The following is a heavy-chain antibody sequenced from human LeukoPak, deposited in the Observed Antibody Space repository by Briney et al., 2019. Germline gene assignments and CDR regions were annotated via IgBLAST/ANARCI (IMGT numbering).Heavy chain of an antibody. J-gene: IGHJ4*02. V-gene: IGHV3-21*01. CDR1: GFTFSSYS. CDR3: ARDYYGSGSFDY. Sequence: SGGSLRLSCAASGFTFSSYSMNWVRQAPGKGLEWVSSISSSSSYIYYADSVKGRFTISRDNAKNSLYLQMNSLRAEDTAVYYCARDYYGSGSFDYWGQGTLATVSS. D-gene: IGHD3-10*01. CDR2: ISSSSSYI.